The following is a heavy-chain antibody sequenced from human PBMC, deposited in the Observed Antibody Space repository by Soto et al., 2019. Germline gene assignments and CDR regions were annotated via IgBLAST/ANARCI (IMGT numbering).Heavy chain of an antibody. CDR1: GFTFSSYC. D-gene: IGHD2-15*01. J-gene: IGHJ3*02. V-gene: IGHV3-74*01. CDR2: INSDGSST. CDR3: ARDLEDIVVVVAATRAFDI. Sequence: PGGSLRLSCAASGFTFSSYCMHWVRQAPGKGLVWVSRINSDGSSTSYADSVKGRFTISRDNAKNTLYLQMNSLRAEDTAVYYCARDLEDIVVVVAATRAFDIWGQGTMVTVSS.